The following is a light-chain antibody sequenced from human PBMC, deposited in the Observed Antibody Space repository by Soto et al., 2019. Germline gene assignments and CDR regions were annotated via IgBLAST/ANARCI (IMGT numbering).Light chain of an antibody. J-gene: IGKJ4*01. CDR2: DTS. CDR1: QSAGSY. V-gene: IGKV3-11*01. CDR3: QQRRDSLT. Sequence: EIVLTQSPATLSLSPGEGATLSCRASQSAGSYLAWYQQKPGQAPRLLIYDTSNRATGNPASFSGSGSETDYTLTNSTPEPEDFAVYYCQQRRDSLTFGGGTKVEI.